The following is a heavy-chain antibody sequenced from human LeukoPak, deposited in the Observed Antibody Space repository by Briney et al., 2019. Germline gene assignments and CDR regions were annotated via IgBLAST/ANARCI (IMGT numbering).Heavy chain of an antibody. CDR3: AKDPTYYYDSSGYYYEWGMDV. CDR2: ISGSGGST. Sequence: GGSLTLSCAASGFTFSSYAMSWVRQAPGKGLEWVSAISGSGGSTYYADSVKGRFTISRDNSKNTLYLQMNSLRAEDTAVYYCAKDPTYYYDSSGYYYEWGMDVWGQGTTVTVSS. J-gene: IGHJ6*02. V-gene: IGHV3-23*01. D-gene: IGHD3-22*01. CDR1: GFTFSSYA.